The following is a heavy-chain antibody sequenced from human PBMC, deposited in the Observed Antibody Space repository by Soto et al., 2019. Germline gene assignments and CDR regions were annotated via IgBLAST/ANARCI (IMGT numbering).Heavy chain of an antibody. CDR3: ARKLELRGSYYYYYDMDV. V-gene: IGHV1-2*02. J-gene: IGHJ6*02. Sequence: ASVKVSCKASGYTFTDYYMHWVRQAPAQGLEWMGWINPNSGGTNYAQKFQGRVTMTRDTSISTAYMELSRLRSDDTAVYYCARKLELRGSYYYYYDMDVWGQGTTVTVSS. CDR1: GYTFTDYY. D-gene: IGHD1-7*01. CDR2: INPNSGGT.